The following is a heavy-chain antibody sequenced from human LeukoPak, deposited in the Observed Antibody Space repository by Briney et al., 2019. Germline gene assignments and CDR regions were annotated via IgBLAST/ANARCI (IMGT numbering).Heavy chain of an antibody. J-gene: IGHJ4*02. V-gene: IGHV1-69*05. CDR2: IIPIFGTA. D-gene: IGHD5-12*01. Sequence: ASVKVSCKASRGTFSSYAISWVRQAPGQGLEWMGGIIPIFGTANYAQKFQSRVTITTDESTSTAYMELSSLRSEDTAVYYCARDISGYDGGGYGYWGQGTLVTVSS. CDR3: ARDISGYDGGGYGY. CDR1: RGTFSSYA.